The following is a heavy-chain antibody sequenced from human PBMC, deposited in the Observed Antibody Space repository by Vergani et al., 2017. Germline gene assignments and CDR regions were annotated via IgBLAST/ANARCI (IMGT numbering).Heavy chain of an antibody. V-gene: IGHV4-59*01. CDR1: GGSISSYY. Sequence: QVQLQESGPGLVKPSETLSLTCTVSGGSISSYYWSWIRQPPGKGLEWIGYIYYSGSTNYNPSLKSRVTISVDTSKNQFSLKLSSVTAADTAVYYCARVPSGSVCSKYFQHWGQGTLVTVSS. D-gene: IGHD2-8*01. CDR2: IYYSGST. J-gene: IGHJ1*01. CDR3: ARVPSGSVCSKYFQH.